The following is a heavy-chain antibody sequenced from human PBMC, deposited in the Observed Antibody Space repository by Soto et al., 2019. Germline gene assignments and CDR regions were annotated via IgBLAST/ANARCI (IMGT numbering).Heavy chain of an antibody. CDR1: GYTFTSYG. J-gene: IGHJ6*02. CDR2: ISAYNGNT. V-gene: IGHV1-18*01. Sequence: GASVKVSCKASGYTFTSYGISWVRQAPGQGLEWMGWISAYNGNTNYAQKLQGRDTMTTDTSTSTAYMELRSLRSDDTAVYYCAREINYDILTGPTRRYYYYGMDVWGQGTTVTVSS. CDR3: AREINYDILTGPTRRYYYYGMDV. D-gene: IGHD3-9*01.